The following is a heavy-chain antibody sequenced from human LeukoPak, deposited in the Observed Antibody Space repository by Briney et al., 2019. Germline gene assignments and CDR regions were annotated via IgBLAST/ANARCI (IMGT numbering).Heavy chain of an antibody. D-gene: IGHD2-15*01. J-gene: IGHJ4*02. CDR2: IYSGGST. V-gene: IGHV3-53*01. Sequence: GGSLRLSCAASGFTVSSNYMSWVRQAPGKGLEWVSVIYSGGSTYYADSVKGRFTISRDNSKNTLYLQMNSLRAEDTAVYYCARDDSCSGGSCYKENWGQGTLVTVSS. CDR1: GFTVSSNY. CDR3: ARDDSCSGGSCYKEN.